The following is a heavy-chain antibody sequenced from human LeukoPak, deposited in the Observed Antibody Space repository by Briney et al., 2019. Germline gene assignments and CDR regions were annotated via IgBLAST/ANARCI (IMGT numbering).Heavy chain of an antibody. V-gene: IGHV3-21*01. Sequence: GGSLRLSCAASGFSFSTYYVNWVRQAPGKGLEWVSCISSGSTYIFYADSVRGRFAISRDDAKNSLYLQTNSLRAEDTAVYYCARENHGSFDYWGQGSLVTVSS. J-gene: IGHJ4*02. D-gene: IGHD1-14*01. CDR2: ISSGSTYI. CDR1: GFSFSTYY. CDR3: ARENHGSFDY.